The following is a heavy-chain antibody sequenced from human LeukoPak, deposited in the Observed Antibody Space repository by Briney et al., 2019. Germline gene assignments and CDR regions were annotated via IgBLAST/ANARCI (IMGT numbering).Heavy chain of an antibody. V-gene: IGHV3-48*01. CDR3: ASPPSIAAAGTRSWFDP. CDR1: EFTFSSYS. D-gene: IGHD6-13*01. Sequence: GGSLRLSCAASEFTFSSYSMNWVRQAPGKGLEWVSYISSSSSTIYYADSVKGRFTISRDNAKNSLYLQMNSLRAEDTAVYYCASPPSIAAAGTRSWFDPWGQGTLVTVSS. CDR2: ISSSSSTI. J-gene: IGHJ5*02.